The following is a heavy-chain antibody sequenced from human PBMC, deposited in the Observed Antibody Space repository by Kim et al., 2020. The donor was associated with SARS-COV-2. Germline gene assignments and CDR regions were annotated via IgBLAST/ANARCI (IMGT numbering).Heavy chain of an antibody. CDR3: ARTRRDIVVVPAAKQTNW. CDR1: GGSFSGYY. V-gene: IGHV4-34*01. Sequence: SETLSLTCAVYGGSFSGYYWSWIRQPPGKGLEWIGEINHSGSTNYNPSLKSRVTISVDTSKNQFSLKLSSVTAADTAVYYCARTRRDIVVVPAAKQTNW. D-gene: IGHD2-2*01. CDR2: INHSGST. J-gene: IGHJ5*01.